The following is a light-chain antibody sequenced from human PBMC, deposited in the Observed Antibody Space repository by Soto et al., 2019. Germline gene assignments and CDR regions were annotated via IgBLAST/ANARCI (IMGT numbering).Light chain of an antibody. CDR3: QQYNIYPLT. CDR1: EDINGW. J-gene: IGKJ4*01. V-gene: IGKV1D-16*02. Sequence: DVQMTQSPSSLSASVGDRVTITFRAREDINGWLAWYQQKPGTAPKSLIYAASIFQTGVPSRFSGSGSGTDFTLTISSLQPEDSATYYCQQYNIYPLTFGGGTKVEIK. CDR2: AAS.